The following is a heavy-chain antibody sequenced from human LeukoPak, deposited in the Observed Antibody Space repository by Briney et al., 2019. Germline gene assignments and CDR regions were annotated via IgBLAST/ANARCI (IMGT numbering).Heavy chain of an antibody. CDR2: ISSSSSTI. Sequence: GGSLRLSCAASGFTFSSYSMNWVRQAPGKGLEWVSYISSSSSTIYYADSVKGRFTISRDNAKNSLYLQMNSLRAEDTAVYYCARTGPYGDNPYYYYGMDVWGQGTTVTVSS. J-gene: IGHJ6*02. V-gene: IGHV3-48*04. CDR3: ARTGPYGDNPYYYYGMDV. CDR1: GFTFSSYS. D-gene: IGHD4-17*01.